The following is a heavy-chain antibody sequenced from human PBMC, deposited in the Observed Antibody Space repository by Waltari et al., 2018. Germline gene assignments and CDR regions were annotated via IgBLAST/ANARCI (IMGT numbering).Heavy chain of an antibody. CDR2: INPIGGRT. Sequence: QVQLVQSGAEVKKPGASVKVSCKASGYTLTSYYMHWVRQAPGQGLEWMGIINPIGGRTSYEQKFQGRVTMTRDTSTSTVYMELSSLRSEDTAVYYCARERVVVAATVLRTTYYYYGMDVWGQGTTVTVSS. J-gene: IGHJ6*02. V-gene: IGHV1-46*01. CDR3: ARERVVVAATVLRTTYYYYGMDV. D-gene: IGHD2-15*01. CDR1: GYTLTSYY.